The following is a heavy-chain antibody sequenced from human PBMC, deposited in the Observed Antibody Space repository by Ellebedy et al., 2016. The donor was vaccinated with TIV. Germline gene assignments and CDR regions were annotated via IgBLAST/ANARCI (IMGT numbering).Heavy chain of an antibody. Sequence: SQTLSLTCAISGDSVSSNSPTWNWIRQSPSRGLEWLGRTYYRSKWYYEYAVSVYSRITINPDTSKNQFSLQLNSLTPEDQALYYCVRGSRGAFDIWGQGTMVTVSS. J-gene: IGHJ3*02. CDR1: GDSVSSNSPT. CDR3: VRGSRGAFDI. V-gene: IGHV6-1*01. CDR2: TYYRSKWYY.